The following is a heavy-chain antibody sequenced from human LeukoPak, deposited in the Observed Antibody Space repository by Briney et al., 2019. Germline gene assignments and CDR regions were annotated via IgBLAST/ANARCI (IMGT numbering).Heavy chain of an antibody. D-gene: IGHD1-26*01. CDR1: GGSISSYY. J-gene: IGHJ4*02. CDR3: ARQYSGSFYSIDY. CDR2: IYYSGST. V-gene: IGHV4-59*08. Sequence: TPSETLSLTCTVSGGSISSYYWSWIRKPPGKGLEWIGYIYYSGSTNYNPSLKSRVTISVDTSKNQFSLKLGSVTAADTAVYYCARQYSGSFYSIDYWGQGTLVTVSS.